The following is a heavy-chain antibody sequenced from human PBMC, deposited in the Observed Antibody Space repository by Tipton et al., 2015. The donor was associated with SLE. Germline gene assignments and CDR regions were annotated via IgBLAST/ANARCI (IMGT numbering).Heavy chain of an antibody. Sequence: LRLSCTVSGGSISSYYWSWIRQPPGKGLEWIGYIYYSGSTNYNPSLKSRVTISVDTSKNQFSLKLSSVTAADTAVYYCARAPSSGFYSDYWGQGTLVTVSS. CDR2: IYYSGST. D-gene: IGHD6-25*01. V-gene: IGHV4-59*01. CDR3: ARAPSSGFYSDY. J-gene: IGHJ4*02. CDR1: GGSISSYY.